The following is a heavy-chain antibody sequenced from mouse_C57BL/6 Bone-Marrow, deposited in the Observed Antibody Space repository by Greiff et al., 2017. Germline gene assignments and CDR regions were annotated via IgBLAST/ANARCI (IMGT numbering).Heavy chain of an antibody. CDR3: ARRGVWFFLDY. V-gene: IGHV1-50*01. D-gene: IGHD2-10*02. J-gene: IGHJ2*01. Sequence: QVQLQQPGAELVKPGASVKLSCKASGYTFTSYWMQWVKQRPGQGLEWIGEIDPSDSYTNYNQKFKGKATLTVDTSSSPAYMQLSSLTSEDSAVYYCARRGVWFFLDYWGQGTTLTVSS. CDR2: IDPSDSYT. CDR1: GYTFTSYW.